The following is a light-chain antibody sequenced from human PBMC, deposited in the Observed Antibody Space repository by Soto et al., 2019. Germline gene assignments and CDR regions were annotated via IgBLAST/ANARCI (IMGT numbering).Light chain of an antibody. CDR2: DAS. CDR3: QQRTNWPPLYT. V-gene: IGKV3-11*01. J-gene: IGKJ2*01. CDR1: QSVINS. Sequence: EIVLTQSPATLSVSPGERATLSCRASQSVINSLAWYQQKPGQAPRLLIYDASNRATGIPARFSGSGSGTDFTLTISSLEPEDFAVYYCQQRTNWPPLYTFGQGTNLEI.